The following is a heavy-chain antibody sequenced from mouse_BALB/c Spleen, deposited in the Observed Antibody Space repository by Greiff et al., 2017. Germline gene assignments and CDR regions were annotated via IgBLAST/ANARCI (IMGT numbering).Heavy chain of an antibody. V-gene: IGHV3-2*02. CDR2: ISYSGST. CDR3: ARKNGNYRTLYYAMDY. CDR1: GYSITSDYA. J-gene: IGHJ4*01. D-gene: IGHD2-1*01. Sequence: EVKLQESGPGLVKPSQSLSLTCTVTGYSITSDYAWNWIRQFPGNKLEWMGYISYSGSTSYNPSLKSRISITRDTSKNQFFLQLNSVTTEDTATYYCARKNGNYRTLYYAMDYWGQGTSVTVSS.